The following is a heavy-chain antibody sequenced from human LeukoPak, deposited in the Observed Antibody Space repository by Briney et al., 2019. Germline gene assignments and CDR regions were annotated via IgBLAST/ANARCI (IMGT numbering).Heavy chain of an antibody. CDR3: ARGRVYFYGSGSRYLDDAFDI. Sequence: NSWETLSLTCSVSGDSISSYYWSWIRQSPGKGLEWIGYIYYGGNTRYNPSLKGRVTISADTSKFSLKLSSVTAADTAVYYCARGRVYFYGSGSRYLDDAFDIWGQGTMVTVSS. CDR1: GDSISSYY. D-gene: IGHD3-10*01. V-gene: IGHV4-59*01. CDR2: IYYGGNT. J-gene: IGHJ3*02.